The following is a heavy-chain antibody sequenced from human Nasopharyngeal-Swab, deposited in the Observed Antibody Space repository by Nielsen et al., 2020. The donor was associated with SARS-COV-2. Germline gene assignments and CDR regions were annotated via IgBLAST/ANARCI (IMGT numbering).Heavy chain of an antibody. D-gene: IGHD6-19*01. J-gene: IGHJ5*02. CDR3: ARHKPSGIAVAGAAVNWFDP. V-gene: IGHV4-39*01. Sequence: RQAPGKGLEWIGSIYYSGSTYYNPSLKSRVTISVDTSKNQFSLKLSSVTAADTAVYYCARHKPSGIAVAGAAVNWFDPWGQGTLVTVSS. CDR2: IYYSGST.